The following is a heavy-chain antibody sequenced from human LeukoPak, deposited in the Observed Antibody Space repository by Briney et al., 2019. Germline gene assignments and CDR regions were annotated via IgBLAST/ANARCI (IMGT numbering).Heavy chain of an antibody. CDR3: ARSKRIAVAGTVDY. CDR1: GFTFSSYS. CDR2: ISSSSSTI. Sequence: PGGSLRLSCAASGFTFSSYSMNLVRQAPGKGLEWVSYISSSSSTIYYADSVKGRFTISRDNAKNSLYLQMNSLRAEDTAVYYCARSKRIAVAGTVDYWGQGTLVTVSS. D-gene: IGHD6-19*01. V-gene: IGHV3-48*01. J-gene: IGHJ4*02.